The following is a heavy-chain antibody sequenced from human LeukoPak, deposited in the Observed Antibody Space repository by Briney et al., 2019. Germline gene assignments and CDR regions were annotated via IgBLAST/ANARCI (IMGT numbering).Heavy chain of an antibody. CDR2: ISGISGST. Sequence: GGSLRLSCAASGFTFSTYAMSWVRQAPGKGLEWVSGISGISGSTSYADSVKGRFTISRDNSQNTVYLQMHSQRAEDTAVYYCAKDSSFFDYWGQGTLVTVSS. CDR1: GFTFSTYA. CDR3: AKDSSFFDY. J-gene: IGHJ4*02. V-gene: IGHV3-23*01.